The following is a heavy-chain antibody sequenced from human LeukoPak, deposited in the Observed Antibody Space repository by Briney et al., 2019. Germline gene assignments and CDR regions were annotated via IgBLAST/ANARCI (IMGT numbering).Heavy chain of an antibody. CDR3: ARGTGYYYDSSGYFDY. Sequence: SVKVSCKASGGTFSSYAISWVRQAPGQGLEWMGGIIPIFGTANYAQKFQGRVTITADESTSTAYMELSSLRSGDTAVYYCARGTGYYYDSSGYFDYWGQGTLVTVSS. CDR2: IIPIFGTA. D-gene: IGHD3-22*01. J-gene: IGHJ4*02. V-gene: IGHV1-69*13. CDR1: GGTFSSYA.